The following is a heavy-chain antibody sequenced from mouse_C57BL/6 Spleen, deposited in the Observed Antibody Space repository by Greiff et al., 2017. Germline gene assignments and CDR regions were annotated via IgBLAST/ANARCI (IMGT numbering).Heavy chain of an antibody. CDR1: GFTFSSYA. Sequence: EVMLVESGAGLVKPGGSLKLSCAASGFTFSSYAMSWVRQTPEKRLEWVAYISSGGDYIYYAETVKGRFTISIDNARHTLYLQMSSLKSEDTAMYYCARGTPVEAMDYWGQGTSVTVSS. CDR3: ARGTPVEAMDY. CDR2: ISSGGDYI. J-gene: IGHJ4*01. V-gene: IGHV5S21*01.